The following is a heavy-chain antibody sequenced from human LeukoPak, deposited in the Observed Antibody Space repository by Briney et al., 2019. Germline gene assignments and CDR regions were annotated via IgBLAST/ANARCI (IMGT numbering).Heavy chain of an antibody. CDR2: IYSSGST. CDR1: GGSISSGY. D-gene: IGHD3-10*01. Sequence: SETLSLTCTVSGGSISSGYWSWIRQPAGKGLEWIGRIYSSGSTNYNPSLKSRVTMSVETSKNQFSLNLSSVTAADTAVYYCARELLWFGESPGTDVWGKGTTVTISS. V-gene: IGHV4-4*07. CDR3: ARELLWFGESPGTDV. J-gene: IGHJ6*04.